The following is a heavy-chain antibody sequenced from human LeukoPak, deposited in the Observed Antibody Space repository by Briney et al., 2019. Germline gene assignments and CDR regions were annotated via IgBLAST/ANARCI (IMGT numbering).Heavy chain of an antibody. J-gene: IGHJ4*02. V-gene: IGHV4-59*01. Sequence: SETLSLTCTVSGGSISSYYWSWIRQPPGKGLEWIGYIYSSGSTNYNPSLKSRVTISVDTSKNQFSLKLSSVTAADTAVYYCARVPHVNGAHFDYWGQGTLVTVSS. CDR2: IYSSGST. D-gene: IGHD3-10*01. CDR3: ARVPHVNGAHFDY. CDR1: GGSISSYY.